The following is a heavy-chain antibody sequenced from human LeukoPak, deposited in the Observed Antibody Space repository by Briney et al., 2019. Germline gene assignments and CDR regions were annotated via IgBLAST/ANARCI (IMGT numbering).Heavy chain of an antibody. CDR3: ARDWFHAIDY. D-gene: IGHD2/OR15-2a*01. V-gene: IGHV3-21*01. Sequence: GGSLRLSCSASGFTFINYSMNWVRQAPGKGLEWVSSISSSRNYIYYADSVKGRFTISRDNSKNTLYLQMNSLRDEDTAVYYCARDWFHAIDYWGQGTLVTVSS. J-gene: IGHJ4*02. CDR2: ISSSRNYI. CDR1: GFTFINYS.